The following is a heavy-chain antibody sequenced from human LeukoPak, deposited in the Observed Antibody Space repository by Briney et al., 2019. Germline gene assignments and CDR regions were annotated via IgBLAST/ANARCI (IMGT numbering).Heavy chain of an antibody. CDR2: ISSSGSYK. CDR3: ARRSPNYYFDY. J-gene: IGHJ4*02. Sequence: GGSLRLSCAASGFAFSSHSMHWIRQAPGKGLEWVSSISSSGSYKYYADSLKGRSTISRDNADNSLYLQMNSLRAEDTAVYYCARRSPNYYFDYWGQGTPVTVSS. V-gene: IGHV3-21*01. CDR1: GFAFSSHS.